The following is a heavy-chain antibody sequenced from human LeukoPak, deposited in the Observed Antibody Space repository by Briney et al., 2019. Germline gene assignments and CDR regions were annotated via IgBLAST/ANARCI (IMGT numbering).Heavy chain of an antibody. V-gene: IGHV1-69*04. CDR1: GDIFSNYG. D-gene: IGHD3-3*01. CDR2: IIPILNIL. Sequence: SVKVSCKASGDIFSNYGSSWVRQAAGQGLEWMARIIPILNILNYAQKFQGRLTISADKPTSTAYMELSSLTSEDTAVYYCARDPDDLLSGGSYYDNGMDVWGQGTTVTVSS. J-gene: IGHJ6*02. CDR3: ARDPDDLLSGGSYYDNGMDV.